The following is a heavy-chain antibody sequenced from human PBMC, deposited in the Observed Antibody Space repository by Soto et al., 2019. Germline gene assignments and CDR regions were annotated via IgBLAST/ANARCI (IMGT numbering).Heavy chain of an antibody. Sequence: QVQLQQWGAGLLKPSETLSLTCAIYGGSFSGYYWSWIRQPPGMGLEWIGEVDQSGSTNYNPSLTSRVTISGDTSKNQFSLKLNSVTAADTAVYYCARDRQRGYCTGGRCYSYFDYWGQGALVIVSS. CDR2: VDQSGST. J-gene: IGHJ4*02. D-gene: IGHD2-15*01. CDR3: ARDRQRGYCTGGRCYSYFDY. V-gene: IGHV4-34*01. CDR1: GGSFSGYY.